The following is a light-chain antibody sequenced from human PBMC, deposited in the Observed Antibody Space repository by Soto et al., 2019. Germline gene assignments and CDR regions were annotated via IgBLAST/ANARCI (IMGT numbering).Light chain of an antibody. Sequence: QSALTQPRSVSGSPGQSVTISCTGTSSDVGGYNYVSWYQHHPRKSPKLMIYDVDKRPSGVPGRFSGSKSGNTTSLTISGQEAEDEADYYCCSYAGSYPFVFGTGTKVTVL. CDR2: DVD. J-gene: IGLJ1*01. CDR1: SSDVGGYNY. CDR3: CSYAGSYPFV. V-gene: IGLV2-11*01.